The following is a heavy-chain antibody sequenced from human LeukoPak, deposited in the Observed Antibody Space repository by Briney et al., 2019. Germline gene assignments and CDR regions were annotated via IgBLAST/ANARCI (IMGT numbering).Heavy chain of an antibody. D-gene: IGHD3-22*01. CDR3: ARRGYYDSSGYYYYFDY. Sequence: SQTLSLTCTVSGGSISSGNYYYSWIRQPAGKGLEWLGRIYTSGTTNYNPSLKSRVTISVDTSKNQFSLKLSSVTAADTAVYYCARRGYYDSSGYYYYFDYWGQGTLVTVSS. V-gene: IGHV4-61*02. CDR2: IYTSGTT. CDR1: GGSISSGNYY. J-gene: IGHJ4*02.